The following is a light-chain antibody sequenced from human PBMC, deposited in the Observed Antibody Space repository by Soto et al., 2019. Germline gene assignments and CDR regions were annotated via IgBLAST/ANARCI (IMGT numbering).Light chain of an antibody. CDR3: CSYTIISTLI. CDR1: SSDVGGYNS. V-gene: IGLV2-14*01. CDR2: EVG. Sequence: QSALTQPASVSGSPGQSITISCTGTSSDVGGYNSVSWYQQHPGKAPKLIIFEVGHRPSGVSNRFSGSKSGNTASLTISGLQAEDEADHYCCSYTIISTLIFGGGTKLTVL. J-gene: IGLJ2*01.